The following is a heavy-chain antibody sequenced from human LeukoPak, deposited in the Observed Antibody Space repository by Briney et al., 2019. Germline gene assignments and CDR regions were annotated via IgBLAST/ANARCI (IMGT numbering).Heavy chain of an antibody. J-gene: IGHJ4*02. V-gene: IGHV3-30*18. CDR3: AKGENYYDSSGPGDY. CDR1: GFTFSDPW. Sequence: GGSLRLSCSASGFTFSDPWMMWVRQAPGKGLEWVAVISYDGSNKYYADSVKGRFTISRDNSKNTLYLQMNSLRAEDTAVYYCAKGENYYDSSGPGDYWGQGTLVTVSS. CDR2: ISYDGSNK. D-gene: IGHD3-22*01.